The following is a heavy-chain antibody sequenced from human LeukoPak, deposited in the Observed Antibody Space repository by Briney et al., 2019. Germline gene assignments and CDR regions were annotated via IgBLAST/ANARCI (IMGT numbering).Heavy chain of an antibody. CDR3: ARRAITPPFDWLFLGYFDY. CDR2: IKQDGSEK. J-gene: IGHJ4*02. V-gene: IGHV3-7*01. Sequence: GGSLRLSCAASGFSFSFSNMNWVRQAPGKGLEWVANIKQDGSEKYYVDSVKGRFTISRDNAKNSLYLQMNSLRAEDTAVYYCARRAITPPFDWLFLGYFDYWGQGTLVTVSS. D-gene: IGHD3-9*01. CDR1: GFSFSFSN.